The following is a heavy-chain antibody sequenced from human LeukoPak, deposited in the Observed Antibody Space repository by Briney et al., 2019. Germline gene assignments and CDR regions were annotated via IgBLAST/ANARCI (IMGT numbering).Heavy chain of an antibody. V-gene: IGHV4-38-2*02. CDR2: IYHSGST. J-gene: IGHJ6*03. CDR3: ARGRQKVTGYYYYMDV. CDR1: GYSISSGYY. Sequence: SETLSLTCTVSGYSISSGYYWGWIRQPPGKGLEWIGSIYHSGSTYYNPSLKSRVTISVDTSKNQFSLKLSPVTAADTAVYYCARGRQKVTGYYYYMDVWGKGTTVTVSS. D-gene: IGHD2-21*02.